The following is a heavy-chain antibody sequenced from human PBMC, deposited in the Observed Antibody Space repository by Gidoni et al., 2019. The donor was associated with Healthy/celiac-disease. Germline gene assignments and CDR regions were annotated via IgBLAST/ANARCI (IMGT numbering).Heavy chain of an antibody. Sequence: QVPLLHFGAEVQNSASSVKVSCTASGDPFSSYPISWVRQAPGQGLQWMGRIIPFLGRANYAKKCKGRVTITADKSTSTAYMELSSMRSEETAVYYCARAPQDTAMETYYYMDVWGKGTTVTVSS. CDR1: GDPFSSYP. V-gene: IGHV1-69*04. CDR3: ARAPQDTAMETYYYMDV. J-gene: IGHJ6*03. CDR2: IIPFLGRA. D-gene: IGHD5-18*01.